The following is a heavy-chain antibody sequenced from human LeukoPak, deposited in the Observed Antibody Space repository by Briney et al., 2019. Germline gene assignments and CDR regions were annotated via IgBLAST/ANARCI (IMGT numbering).Heavy chain of an antibody. Sequence: SETLSLTCTVSGGSLSPYYWGWIRQPPGKGLEWIAFIHYSGSTNYNPSLKSRVTISVDTSKNQFSLKLSSVTAADTAVYYCARSYYYGSGSYYYDYWGQGTLVTVSS. J-gene: IGHJ4*02. CDR2: IHYSGST. D-gene: IGHD3-10*01. CDR1: GGSLSPYY. CDR3: ARSYYYGSGSYYYDY. V-gene: IGHV4-59*08.